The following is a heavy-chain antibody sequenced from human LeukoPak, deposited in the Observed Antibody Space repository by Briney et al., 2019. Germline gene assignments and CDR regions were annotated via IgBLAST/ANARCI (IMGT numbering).Heavy chain of an antibody. CDR3: ARVRFSYGLSRDYYYMDV. D-gene: IGHD5-18*01. Sequence: SETLSLTCTVSGGSISSGSYCWSWIRQPAGKALEWIGHIYISGTTNYNPSLKSRVTISVDTSKNQFSLKLSSVTAADTAVYYCARVRFSYGLSRDYYYMDVWGKGTTVTISS. J-gene: IGHJ6*03. V-gene: IGHV4-61*10. CDR1: GGSISSGSYC. CDR2: IYISGTT.